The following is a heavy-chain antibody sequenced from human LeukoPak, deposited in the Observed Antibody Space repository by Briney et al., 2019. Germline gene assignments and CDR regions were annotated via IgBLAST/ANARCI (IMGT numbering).Heavy chain of an antibody. Sequence: TGGSLRLSCAASGFTFSSYWMHWVRQAPGKGLVWVSRISTDGSTTTYADSVKGRFTISRDNAKNTAYLQMNSLRAEDTAVYYCAGGPAYWGQGILVTVSS. D-gene: IGHD1-14*01. CDR3: AGGPAY. V-gene: IGHV3-74*01. CDR1: GFTFSSYW. CDR2: ISTDGSTT. J-gene: IGHJ4*02.